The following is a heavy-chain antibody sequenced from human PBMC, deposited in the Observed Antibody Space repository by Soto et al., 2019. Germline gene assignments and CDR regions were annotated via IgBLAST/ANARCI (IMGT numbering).Heavy chain of an antibody. CDR3: ARESEDCSVGSGEHLFYS. Sequence: QPGRNLKICSAAYGFTFSSYAMHCVRQAPGKGLEWVAVISYDGSNKYYADSVKGRFTISRDNSKNTLYLQMNSLRAEDTAVYYCARESEDCSVGSGEHLFYSWGQGT. D-gene: IGHD2-15*01. J-gene: IGHJ5*01. CDR2: ISYDGSNK. CDR1: GFTFSSYA. V-gene: IGHV3-30-3*01.